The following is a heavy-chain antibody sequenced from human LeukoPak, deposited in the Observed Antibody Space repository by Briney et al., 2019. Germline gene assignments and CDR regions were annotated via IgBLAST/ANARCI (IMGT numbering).Heavy chain of an antibody. Sequence: QPGGSLRLSCATSGFTFSSYAMSWVRQAPGKGLVWVSRINSDGSSTSYADSVKGRFTISRDNAKNTLYLQMNSLRAEDTAVYYCARPKYSSWFDYWGQGTLVTVSS. CDR2: INSDGSST. V-gene: IGHV3-74*01. J-gene: IGHJ4*02. D-gene: IGHD6-6*01. CDR1: GFTFSSYA. CDR3: ARPKYSSWFDY.